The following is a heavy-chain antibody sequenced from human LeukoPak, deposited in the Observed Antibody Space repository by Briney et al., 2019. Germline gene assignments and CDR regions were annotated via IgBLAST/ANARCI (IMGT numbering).Heavy chain of an antibody. V-gene: IGHV4-59*01. J-gene: IGHJ6*03. Sequence: PSETLSLTCLVSGGSMKRSYWTWIRQAPGKGLEWIGNIDDSGNTKYSPSPKIRVTISLDTSKNQFSLRVTSVTAADRSLYFCARDSSPAALPYMDAWGKGTTVTVSS. CDR3: ARDSSPAALPYMDA. CDR1: GGSMKRSY. D-gene: IGHD2-2*01. CDR2: IDDSGNT.